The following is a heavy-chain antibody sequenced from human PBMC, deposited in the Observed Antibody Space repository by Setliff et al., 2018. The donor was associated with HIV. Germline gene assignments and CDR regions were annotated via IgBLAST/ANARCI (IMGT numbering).Heavy chain of an antibody. CDR2: IYTSGTT. CDR1: GVSISGHF. Sequence: PSETLSLTCFVSGVSISGHFRGWIRQPPGKGLEWIGYIYTSGTTEYNPSLDSRVTISVDTSRDQFSLNLRSVTAADTALYFCARLIHTGLLYFDHWGLGMLVTVS. V-gene: IGHV4-4*09. D-gene: IGHD2-8*02. CDR3: ARLIHTGLLYFDH. J-gene: IGHJ4*02.